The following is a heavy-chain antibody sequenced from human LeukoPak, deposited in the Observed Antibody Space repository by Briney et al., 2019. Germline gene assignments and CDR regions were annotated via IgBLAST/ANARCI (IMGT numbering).Heavy chain of an antibody. D-gene: IGHD3-22*01. CDR3: AREYPQYYYDSSGYYVDAFDI. V-gene: IGHV3-21*01. CDR1: GFTFSSYS. Sequence: PGGSLRLSCAASGFTFSSYSMNWVRQAPGKGLEWVSSISSSSSYIYYADSVKGRFTISRDNAKNSLYLQMNSLRAEDTAVYYCAREYPQYYYDSSGYYVDAFDIWGQGTIVTVSS. J-gene: IGHJ3*02. CDR2: ISSSSSYI.